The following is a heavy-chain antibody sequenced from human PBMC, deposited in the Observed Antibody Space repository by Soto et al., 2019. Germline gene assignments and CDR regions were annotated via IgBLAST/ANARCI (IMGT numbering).Heavy chain of an antibody. CDR2: ISGSGGST. V-gene: IGHV3-23*01. D-gene: IGHD2-2*01. J-gene: IGHJ4*02. CDR1: GFTFTTYA. Sequence: EVQVLESGGGLVQPGGSLRLSCVASGFTFTTYAMTWVRQAPGRGLEWVSIISGSGGSTHYADSVKGRFIISRDNTKNTLYLQMNGLRADDTAVYYCAKTGFGRYCSTTSCVHFDYWAQGTLVTVSS. CDR3: AKTGFGRYCSTTSCVHFDY.